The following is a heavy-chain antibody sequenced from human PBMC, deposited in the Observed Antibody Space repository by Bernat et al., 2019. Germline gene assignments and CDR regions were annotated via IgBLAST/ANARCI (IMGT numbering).Heavy chain of an antibody. Sequence: QVQLQESGPGLVKPSQTLSLTCTVSGGSISSGGYYWSWIRQHPGKGLEWIGYIYYSGSTYYNPSLKSRVTISVDTSKNQFSLKLSSVTAADTAVYYCAREMSGYCSSTRCYTGGFDYWGQGTLVTVSS. CDR1: GGSISSGGYY. CDR2: IYYSGST. J-gene: IGHJ4*02. V-gene: IGHV4-31*03. CDR3: AREMSGYCSSTRCYTGGFDY. D-gene: IGHD2-2*02.